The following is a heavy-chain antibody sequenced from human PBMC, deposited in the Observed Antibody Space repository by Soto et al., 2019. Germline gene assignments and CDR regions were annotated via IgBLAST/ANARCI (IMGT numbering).Heavy chain of an antibody. V-gene: IGHV1-8*01. CDR2: MNPNSGNT. CDR3: ARESGYSGYLYYYYGMDV. D-gene: IGHD5-12*01. CDR1: GCTFTSYD. Sequence: GASVKVSCKASGCTFTSYDINWVRQATGQGLEWMGWMNPNSGNTGYAQKFQGRVTMTRNTSISTAYMELSSLRSEDTAVYYCARESGYSGYLYYYYGMDVWGQGTTVTVSS. J-gene: IGHJ6*02.